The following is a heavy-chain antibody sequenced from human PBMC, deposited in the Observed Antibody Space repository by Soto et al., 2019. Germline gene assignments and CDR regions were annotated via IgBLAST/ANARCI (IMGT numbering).Heavy chain of an antibody. CDR2: ISSSSSTI. CDR1: GFTFSSYS. D-gene: IGHD1-26*01. CDR3: AREDQWDLHLGFDY. Sequence: EVQLVESGGGLVQPGGSLRLSCAASGFTFSSYSMNWVRQAPGKGLEWVSYISSSSSTIYYADSVKDRFTISRDNAKNSLYLQMNSLRDEDTAVYYCAREDQWDLHLGFDYGGQGTLVTVSS. V-gene: IGHV3-48*02. J-gene: IGHJ4*02.